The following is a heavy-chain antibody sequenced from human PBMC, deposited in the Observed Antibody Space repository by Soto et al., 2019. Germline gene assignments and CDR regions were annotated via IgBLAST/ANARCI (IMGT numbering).Heavy chain of an antibody. CDR3: ARSRYCTNGVCYDLDY. Sequence: GASEKVSCKASGYTFTGYYMHWVRQAPGQGLEWMGWINPNSGGTNYAQKFQGRVTMTRDTSISTAYMELSSLRSEDTAVYYCARSRYCTNGVCYDLDYWGQGTLVTVSS. D-gene: IGHD2-8*01. J-gene: IGHJ4*02. V-gene: IGHV1-2*02. CDR1: GYTFTGYY. CDR2: INPNSGGT.